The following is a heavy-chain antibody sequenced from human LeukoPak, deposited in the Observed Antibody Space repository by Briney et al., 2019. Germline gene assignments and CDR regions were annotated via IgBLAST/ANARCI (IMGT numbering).Heavy chain of an antibody. CDR1: GGSFSGYY. D-gene: IGHD5-12*01. CDR3: ARVEDSGYDWGFFDS. Sequence: SETLSLTCAVYGGSFSGYYWSWIRQPPGKGLEWIGEINHSGSTNYNPSLKSRVTISVDTSKNQFSLKLSSVTAADTAVYYCARVEDSGYDWGFFDSWGQGTLVTVSS. V-gene: IGHV4-34*01. CDR2: INHSGST. J-gene: IGHJ4*02.